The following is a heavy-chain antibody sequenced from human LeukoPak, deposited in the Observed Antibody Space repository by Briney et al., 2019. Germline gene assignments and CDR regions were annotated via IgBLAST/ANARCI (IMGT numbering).Heavy chain of an antibody. CDR1: GGSISSYY. J-gene: IGHJ4*02. D-gene: IGHD3-9*01. V-gene: IGHV4-59*12. Sequence: SETLSLTCTVSGGSISSYYWSWIRQPPGKGLEWIGYIYHSGSTYYNPSLKSRVTISVDRSKNQFSLKLSSVTAADTAVYYCARRYYDILTGYPSFYFDYWGQGTLVTVSS. CDR3: ARRYYDILTGYPSFYFDY. CDR2: IYHSGST.